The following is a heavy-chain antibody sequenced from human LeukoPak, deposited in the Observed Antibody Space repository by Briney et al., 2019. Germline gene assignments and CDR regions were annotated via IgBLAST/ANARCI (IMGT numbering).Heavy chain of an antibody. CDR1: GFTFRTYW. D-gene: IGHD3-10*01. CDR3: AKARSDGSGSCDY. V-gene: IGHV3-7*03. Sequence: PPGGSLRLSCAGSGFTFRTYWMTWVRQAPGKGLEWVANIKQNGSEKYYVDSVKGRFTISRDNAKNSLYLQMNRLRAEDTALYYCAKARSDGSGSCDYWGQGTLVTVSS. J-gene: IGHJ4*02. CDR2: IKQNGSEK.